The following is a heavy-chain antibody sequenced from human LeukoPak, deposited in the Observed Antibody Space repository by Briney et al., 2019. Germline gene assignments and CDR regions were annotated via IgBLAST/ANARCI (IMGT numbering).Heavy chain of an antibody. CDR3: ARDSYDSRGYYYAGDY. Sequence: GSLRLSCAASGFTFSSYAMHWVRQAPGRGLEWGAVISYDGSNKYYADSVKGRFTISRDNSKNTLYLQMNSLRAEDTAVYYCARDSYDSRGYYYAGDYWGQGTLVTVSS. CDR2: ISYDGSNK. V-gene: IGHV3-30*01. CDR1: GFTFSSYA. J-gene: IGHJ4*02. D-gene: IGHD3-22*01.